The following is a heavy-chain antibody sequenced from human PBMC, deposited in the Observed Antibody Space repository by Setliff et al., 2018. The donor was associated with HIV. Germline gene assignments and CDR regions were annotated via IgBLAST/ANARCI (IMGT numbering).Heavy chain of an antibody. D-gene: IGHD1-26*01. CDR1: GLTFNRYW. CDR2: TKYDGSES. V-gene: IGHV3-7*03. Sequence: PGGSLRLSCVASGLTFNRYWMSWVRQVPGKGLEWVSNTKYDGSESYYADSVEGRFTISRDNAKSSLYLQINSLRGEDTALYYCVTSIVGGSDYWGQGTLVTVSS. J-gene: IGHJ4*02. CDR3: VTSIVGGSDY.